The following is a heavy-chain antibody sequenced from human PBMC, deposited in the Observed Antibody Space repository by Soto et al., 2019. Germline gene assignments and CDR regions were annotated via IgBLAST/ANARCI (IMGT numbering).Heavy chain of an antibody. CDR2: ISYDGSNK. CDR1: GFTFSSYG. Sequence: GGSLRLSCAASGFTFSSYGMHWVRQAPGKGLEWVAVISYDGSNKYYADSVKGRFTISRDNSKNTLYLQMNSLRAEDTAVYYCANYDRPLERRITMVRGVIPFDYWGQGTLVTVSS. D-gene: IGHD3-10*01. V-gene: IGHV3-30*18. J-gene: IGHJ4*02. CDR3: ANYDRPLERRITMVRGVIPFDY.